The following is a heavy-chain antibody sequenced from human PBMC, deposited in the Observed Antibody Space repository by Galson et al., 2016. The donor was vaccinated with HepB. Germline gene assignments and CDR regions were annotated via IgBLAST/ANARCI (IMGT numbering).Heavy chain of an antibody. CDR2: IFHTGRV. Sequence: SETLSLTCAVSGGSISSSDWWSWVRQPPGQGLEWIGQIFHTGRVSYTPSLASRVTISVDTSNNHFSLKLMSVTAADTAVYYCARLIDVAYGMDVWGQGTTVTVSS. CDR1: GGSISSSDW. V-gene: IGHV4-4*02. D-gene: IGHD2-15*01. J-gene: IGHJ6*02. CDR3: ARLIDVAYGMDV.